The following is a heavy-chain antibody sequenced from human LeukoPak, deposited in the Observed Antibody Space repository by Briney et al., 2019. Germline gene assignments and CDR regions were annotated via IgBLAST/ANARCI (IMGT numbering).Heavy chain of an antibody. CDR3: AKDSSSAFDY. J-gene: IGHJ4*02. Sequence: RSLRLSCAASGFTFSSYGMHWVRQAPGKGLERVAVISYDGSNKYYADSVKGRFTISRDNSKNTLYLQMNSLRAEDTAVYYCAKDSSSAFDYWGQGTLVTVSS. V-gene: IGHV3-30*18. CDR2: ISYDGSNK. D-gene: IGHD6-6*01. CDR1: GFTFSSYG.